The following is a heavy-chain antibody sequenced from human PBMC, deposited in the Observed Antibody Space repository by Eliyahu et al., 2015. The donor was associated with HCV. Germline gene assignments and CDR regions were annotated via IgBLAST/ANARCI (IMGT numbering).Heavy chain of an antibody. CDR2: VSANGGTT. D-gene: IGHD2-2*01. J-gene: IGHJ6*02. Sequence: EVQLLESGGDLVQPGGSLRLSCAASGFNFSSYAMSWVRQAPGKGLEWVSVVSANGGTTYYADSDSVKGRFTISRDNPKNTLYLQMDSLRAEDTAVYYCAKGWGTRLYYFGMDVWGQGTTVTVSS. CDR3: AKGWGTRLYYFGMDV. CDR1: GFNFSSYA. V-gene: IGHV3-23*01.